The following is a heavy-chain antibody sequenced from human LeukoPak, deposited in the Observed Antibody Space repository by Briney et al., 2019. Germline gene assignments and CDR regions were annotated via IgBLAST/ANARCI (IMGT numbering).Heavy chain of an antibody. Sequence: SETLSLTCAVYGGSFSGYYWSWIRQPPGKGLEWIGEINHSGSTNYNPSLKSRVTISVDTSKNQFSLKLSSVTAADTAVYYCARLKVVITSFSPFDYWGQGTLVTVSS. V-gene: IGHV4-34*01. D-gene: IGHD3-22*01. CDR1: GGSFSGYY. CDR3: ARLKVVITSFSPFDY. CDR2: INHSGST. J-gene: IGHJ4*02.